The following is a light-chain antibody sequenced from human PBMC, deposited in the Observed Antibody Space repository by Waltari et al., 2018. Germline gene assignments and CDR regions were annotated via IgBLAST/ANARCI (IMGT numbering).Light chain of an antibody. V-gene: IGLV3-19*01. CDR3: HSRKGRDNQVV. CDR2: GKV. J-gene: IGLJ3*02. Sequence: SSELTPDPDVSVALGQTVKTTCHGDRLRTSYANWYLVKPGQAPILVLFGKVKRPSGIPDRISGYSSGTTASLTITGAQAEDEADYYCHSRKGRDNQVVFGGGTKLTVL. CDR1: RLRTSY.